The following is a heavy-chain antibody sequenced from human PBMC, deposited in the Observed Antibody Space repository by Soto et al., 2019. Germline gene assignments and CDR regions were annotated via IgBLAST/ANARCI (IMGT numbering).Heavy chain of an antibody. Sequence: GASVKVSCKASGGTFSSYAISWVRQAPGQGLEWMGGIIPIFGTANYAQKFQGRVTITADESTSTAYMELSSLRSEDTAVYYCARVDCSSTSCYLGDYFDYWGHGTLVTVSS. CDR1: GGTFSSYA. V-gene: IGHV1-69*13. CDR3: ARVDCSSTSCYLGDYFDY. D-gene: IGHD2-2*01. CDR2: IIPIFGTA. J-gene: IGHJ4*01.